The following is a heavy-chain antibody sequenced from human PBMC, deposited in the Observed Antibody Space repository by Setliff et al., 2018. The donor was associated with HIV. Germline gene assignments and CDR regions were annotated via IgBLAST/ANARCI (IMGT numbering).Heavy chain of an antibody. Sequence: PSETLSLTCAVYGGSFSDYSWNWIRQPPGKGLEWIGEINHSGSTNYNPSLKSRVTISVDRSKNQFSLKLNSVTAADTAVYYCARAGFGEFLDYWGQGTLVTVSS. D-gene: IGHD3-10*01. CDR3: ARAGFGEFLDY. CDR2: INHSGST. CDR1: GGSFSDYS. V-gene: IGHV4-34*01. J-gene: IGHJ4*02.